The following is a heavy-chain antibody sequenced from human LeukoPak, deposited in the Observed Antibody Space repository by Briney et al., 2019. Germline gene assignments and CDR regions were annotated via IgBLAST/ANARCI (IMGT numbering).Heavy chain of an antibody. CDR1: GYTFTGYY. J-gene: IGHJ3*02. D-gene: IGHD2-15*01. Sequence: ASVKVSCKASGYTFTGYYMHWLRQAPGQGLEWMGWINPNSSGTNYAQKFQGRVTMTRDTSISTAYMELTRLRSDDTAVYYCASGAHCSGGSCYSGAFDIWGQGTMVTVSS. CDR2: INPNSSGT. CDR3: ASGAHCSGGSCYSGAFDI. V-gene: IGHV1-2*02.